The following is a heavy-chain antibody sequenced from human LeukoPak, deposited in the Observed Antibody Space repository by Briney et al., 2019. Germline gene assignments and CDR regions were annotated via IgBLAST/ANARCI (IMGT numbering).Heavy chain of an antibody. D-gene: IGHD1-26*01. CDR1: GFTFNNYA. Sequence: GGSLRLSCAASGFTFNNYAMSWVRQSPEKGLEWVSTIVENGDITLYADSVKGRFTISRDNSKNTLYLQMNSLRAEDTALYYCAKSLVRWAFDYWGQGTLVTVSS. V-gene: IGHV3-23*01. CDR3: AKSLVRWAFDY. J-gene: IGHJ4*02. CDR2: IVENGDIT.